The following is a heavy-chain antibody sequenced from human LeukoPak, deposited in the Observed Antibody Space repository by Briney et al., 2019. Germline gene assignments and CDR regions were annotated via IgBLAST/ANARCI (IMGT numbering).Heavy chain of an antibody. V-gene: IGHV3-23*01. D-gene: IGHD3-10*01. CDR1: GFTFSNDA. CDR2: ISESGSGT. Sequence: GGSLRLSCAASGFTFSNDAMNWVRQAPGKGLEWVSVISESGSGTYYADSVKGRFTISRDNSGNTMYLQMNSLRAEDTAVYYCARDFKVVRGPPTLDYWGQGTLVTVSS. CDR3: ARDFKVVRGPPTLDY. J-gene: IGHJ4*02.